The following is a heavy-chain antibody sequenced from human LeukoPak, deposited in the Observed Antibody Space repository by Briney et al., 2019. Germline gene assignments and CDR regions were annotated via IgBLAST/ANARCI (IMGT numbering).Heavy chain of an antibody. CDR2: IWYDGSNK. V-gene: IGHV3-33*01. J-gene: IGHJ5*02. CDR3: ARDCMAARDPSPGWFVP. D-gene: IGHD6-25*01. CDR1: GFTFSSYG. Sequence: HGGSLRLSCAASGFTFSSYGMHWVRQAPGKGLECVAVIWYDGSNKYYADSVKGGFTISRDNSKNTLYLQMNTLRAEDTPVYYCARDCMAARDPSPGWFVPCGQRKLVTVSS.